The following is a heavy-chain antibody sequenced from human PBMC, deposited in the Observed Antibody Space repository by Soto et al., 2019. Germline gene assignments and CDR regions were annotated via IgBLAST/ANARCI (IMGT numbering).Heavy chain of an antibody. V-gene: IGHV3-30-3*01. CDR2: ISYDGSNK. J-gene: IGHJ4*01. CDR1: GFTFSSYA. CDR3: AGESITIFGVGPNVAY. Sequence: QVQLVESGGGVVQPGRSLRLSCAASGFTFSSYAMHWVRQAPGKGLEWVAVISYDGSNKYYADSVKGRFTISRDNSKNTLYLQMNSLRAEDTAVYCWAGESITIFGVGPNVAYGGHGTLVTVSS. D-gene: IGHD3-3*01.